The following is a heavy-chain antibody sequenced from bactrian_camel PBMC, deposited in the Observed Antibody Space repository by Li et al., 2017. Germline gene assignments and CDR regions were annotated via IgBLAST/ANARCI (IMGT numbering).Heavy chain of an antibody. CDR2: IDSGSGRT. Sequence: VQLVESGGGLVQPGGSLRVSCAASGFSFDSYAMAWVRQAPGKGLEWVSGIDSGSGRTYYADSVKGRFTISRDNAKNALCLQLNSLRTEDTAMCYCATGFYNEYDVRGQGTQVTVS. CDR1: GFSFDSYA. V-gene: IGHV3S31*01. D-gene: IGHD4*01. J-gene: IGHJ4*01.